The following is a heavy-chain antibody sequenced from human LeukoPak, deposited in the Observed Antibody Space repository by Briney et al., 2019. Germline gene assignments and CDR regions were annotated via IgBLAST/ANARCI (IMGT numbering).Heavy chain of an antibody. D-gene: IGHD3-22*01. CDR1: GGSISSYY. V-gene: IGHV4-59*01. Sequence: PSETLSLTCTVSGGSISSYYWSWIRQPPGKGLEWIGYIYYSGSTNYNPSLKSRVTISVDTCKNQFSLKLSSVTAADTAVYYCARDYYDSSENAFDIWGQGTMVTVSS. J-gene: IGHJ3*02. CDR3: ARDYYDSSENAFDI. CDR2: IYYSGST.